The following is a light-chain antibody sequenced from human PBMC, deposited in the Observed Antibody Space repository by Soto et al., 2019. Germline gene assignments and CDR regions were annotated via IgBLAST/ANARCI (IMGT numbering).Light chain of an antibody. V-gene: IGKV2-28*01. CDR2: VGS. Sequence: DILMTQSPLSLSVTPGEPASISCRSSQSLLHSNGYNYLDWYLQKPGQSPQVLIYVGSNRASGVPERFSGSGSGTDFTLKISRVEAEDVGVYYCMQALQTPTFGQGTKVDI. J-gene: IGKJ1*01. CDR3: MQALQTPT. CDR1: QSLLHSNGYNY.